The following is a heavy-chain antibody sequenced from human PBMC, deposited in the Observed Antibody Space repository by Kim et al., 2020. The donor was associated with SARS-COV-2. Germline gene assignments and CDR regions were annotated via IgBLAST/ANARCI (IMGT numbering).Heavy chain of an antibody. CDR3: ARDGSYQPLLYPYYYYYYGMDV. CDR1: GFTFSSYS. V-gene: IGHV3-48*02. Sequence: GGSLRLSCAASGFTFSSYSMNWVRQAPGKGLEWVSYISSSSSTIYYADSVKGRFTISRDNAKNSLYLQMNSLRDEDTAVYYCARDGSYQPLLYPYYYYYYGMDVWGQGTTVTVSS. CDR2: ISSSSSTI. J-gene: IGHJ6*02. D-gene: IGHD2-2*02.